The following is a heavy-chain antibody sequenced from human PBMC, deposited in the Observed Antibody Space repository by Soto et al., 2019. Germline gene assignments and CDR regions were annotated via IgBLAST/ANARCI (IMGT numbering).Heavy chain of an antibody. Sequence: EVQLLESGGGLVQPGGSLRLSCAASGVTFSTYAMSWVRQAPGKGLEWVSAISGSGGSTYYADSVKGRFTISRDNSNNTLYLQMNTLRAEDTAVYYCENGVGIIDYWGQGTPVTVAS. CDR2: ISGSGGST. D-gene: IGHD1-26*01. CDR1: GVTFSTYA. V-gene: IGHV3-23*01. CDR3: ENGVGIIDY. J-gene: IGHJ4*02.